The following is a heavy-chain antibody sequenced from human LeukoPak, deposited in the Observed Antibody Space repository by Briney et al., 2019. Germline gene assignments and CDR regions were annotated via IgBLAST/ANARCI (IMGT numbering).Heavy chain of an antibody. CDR1: NGSISDDY. CDR3: ARGRGSGYPDY. J-gene: IGHJ4*02. Sequence: SETLSLTCIISNGSISDDYWSWIRQPPGKGLGWIGYIYYSGSTNYNPSLKSRVTISVDTSKNQFSLKLSSVTAADTAVYYCARGRGSGYPDYWGQGTLVTVSS. V-gene: IGHV4-59*12. CDR2: IYYSGST. D-gene: IGHD3-22*01.